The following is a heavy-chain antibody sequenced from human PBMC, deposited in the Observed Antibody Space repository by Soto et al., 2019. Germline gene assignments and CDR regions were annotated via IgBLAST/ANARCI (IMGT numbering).Heavy chain of an antibody. Sequence: ASVKVSCKASGYTFTSYAMHWVRQAPGQRLEWMGWINAGNGNTKYSQKFQGRVTITRDTSASTAYMELSSLRSEDTAVYYCARLEMAAAGTDYWGQGTLVTVSS. CDR3: ARLEMAAAGTDY. V-gene: IGHV1-3*01. CDR2: INAGNGNT. CDR1: GYTFTSYA. D-gene: IGHD6-13*01. J-gene: IGHJ4*02.